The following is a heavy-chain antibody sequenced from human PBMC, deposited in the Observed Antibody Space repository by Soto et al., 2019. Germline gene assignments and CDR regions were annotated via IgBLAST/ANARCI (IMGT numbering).Heavy chain of an antibody. CDR1: GFTFSSYG. Sequence: QVQLVESGGGVVQPGRSLRLSCAASGFTFSSYGMHWVRQAPGKGLEWVAVIWYDGSNKYYADSVKGRFTISRDNSKNTLYLQMNSLRAEDTAVYYCARGLLWFGELYDAFDIWGQGTMVTVSS. J-gene: IGHJ3*02. CDR3: ARGLLWFGELYDAFDI. D-gene: IGHD3-10*01. V-gene: IGHV3-33*01. CDR2: IWYDGSNK.